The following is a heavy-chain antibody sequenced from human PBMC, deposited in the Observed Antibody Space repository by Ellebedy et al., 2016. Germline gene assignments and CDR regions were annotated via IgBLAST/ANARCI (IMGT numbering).Heavy chain of an antibody. CDR1: GGTFSSYA. V-gene: IGHV1-69*13. J-gene: IGHJ6*03. CDR3: ARGWPAHFGYYYMDV. CDR2: IIPIFGTA. Sequence: SVKVSXXASGGTFSSYAISWVRQAPGHGLEWMGGIIPIFGTANYAQKFQGRVTITADESTSTAYMELSSLRSEDTAVYYCARGWPAHFGYYYMDVWGKGTTVTVSS. D-gene: IGHD3-3*01.